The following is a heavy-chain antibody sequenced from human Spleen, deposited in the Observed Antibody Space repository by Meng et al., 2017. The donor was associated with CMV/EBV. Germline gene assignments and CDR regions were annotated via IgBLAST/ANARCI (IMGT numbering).Heavy chain of an antibody. CDR1: GYTFTSYG. J-gene: IGHJ6*02. V-gene: IGHV1-18*01. CDR2: MNPNSGKT. CDR3: AREGVLLGRAYYYSGMDV. D-gene: IGHD2-15*01. Sequence: ASVKVSCKASGYTFTSYGISWLRQAPGQGLEWMGWMNPNSGKTGNAQKFQGRVTMTTDTSTSTAYMELRSLTSDDTAVYYCAREGVLLGRAYYYSGMDVWGQGTTVTVSS.